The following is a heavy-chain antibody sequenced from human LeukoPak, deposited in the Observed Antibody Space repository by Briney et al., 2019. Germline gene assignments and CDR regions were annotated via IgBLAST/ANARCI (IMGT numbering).Heavy chain of an antibody. D-gene: IGHD1-1*01. CDR3: ARKTGTTGEAFDY. J-gene: IGHJ4*02. Sequence: GGSLRLSCAASGFTFSNFWMSWVRQAPGKGLEWVANIKADGSVKYYVDSVKGRFTISRDNAENSLYLQMNSLRAEDTAVYYCARKTGTTGEAFDYWGQGTQVTVSS. CDR2: IKADGSVK. CDR1: GFTFSNFW. V-gene: IGHV3-7*03.